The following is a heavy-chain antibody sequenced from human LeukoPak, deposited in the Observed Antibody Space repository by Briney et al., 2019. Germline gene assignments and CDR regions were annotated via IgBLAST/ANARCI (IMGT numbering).Heavy chain of an antibody. V-gene: IGHV3-66*01. CDR2: IYYGGNT. J-gene: IGHJ4*02. CDR3: AALSGEGVKIGFDH. CDR1: GFTVSSNH. Sequence: GGSLRLSCAASGFTVSSNHMNWVRQAPGKWLEWVSIIYYGGNTFYADSVKGRFTISRDNSKNTLYLQMNSLRAEDTAVYYCAALSGEGVKIGFDHWGQGALVVVSS. D-gene: IGHD3-10*01.